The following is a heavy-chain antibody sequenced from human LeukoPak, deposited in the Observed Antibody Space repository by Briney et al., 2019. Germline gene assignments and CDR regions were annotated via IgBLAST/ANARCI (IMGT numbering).Heavy chain of an antibody. V-gene: IGHV1-2*02. CDR3: ARGKDIVVVPAAPHPFDGFDI. CDR2: INPNSGGT. Sequence: ASVKVSCKASGYTFTSYAMNWVRQAPGQGLEWMGWINPNSGGTNYAQKFQGRVTMTRDTSISTAYMELSRLRSDDTAVYYCARGKDIVVVPAAPHPFDGFDIWGQGTMVTVSS. CDR1: GYTFTSYA. D-gene: IGHD2-2*01. J-gene: IGHJ3*02.